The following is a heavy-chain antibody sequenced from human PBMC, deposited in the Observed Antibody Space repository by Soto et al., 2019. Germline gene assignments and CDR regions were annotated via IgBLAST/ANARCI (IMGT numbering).Heavy chain of an antibody. CDR2: IYSGGYT. D-gene: IGHD2-15*01. J-gene: IGHJ4*02. CDR1: GFTVSNNY. Sequence: EVQLVESGGGLIQPGGSLRLSCAVSGFTVSNNYMSWVRQAPGKGLEGVSVIYSGGYTAYGDSVKGRFTISRDNSKNTRYLQRNSLGADARGLFYWSTAAGGGGYWGQGTLVTVSS. CDR3: STAAGGGGY. V-gene: IGHV3-53*01.